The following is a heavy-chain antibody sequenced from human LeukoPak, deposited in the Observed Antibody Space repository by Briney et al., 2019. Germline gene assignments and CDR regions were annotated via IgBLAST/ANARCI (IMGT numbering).Heavy chain of an antibody. CDR2: LFYGGTT. CDR1: GGSISGYY. D-gene: IGHD2-15*01. Sequence: PSETLSLTCTVAGGSISGYYWSWIRQPPGKGLEYIGFLFYGGTTKYSPSLKSRATISVDTSKNQFSLTLTSVTAADTALYYCARHLGGSYYSPFDYWGRGTLVTVSS. CDR3: ARHLGGSYYSPFDY. V-gene: IGHV4-59*01. J-gene: IGHJ4*02.